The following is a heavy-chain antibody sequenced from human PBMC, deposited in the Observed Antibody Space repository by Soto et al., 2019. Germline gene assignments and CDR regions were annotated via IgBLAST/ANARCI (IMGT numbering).Heavy chain of an antibody. Sequence: SETLSLTCTVSGGSISSSSYYWGWIRQPPGKGLEWIGSIYYSGSTYYNPSLKSRVTISVDTSRNQFSLKLSSVTAADTAVYYCASLNIVVVVAATPFGYWGQGTLVTVSS. J-gene: IGHJ4*02. CDR1: GGSISSSSYY. CDR3: ASLNIVVVVAATPFGY. CDR2: IYYSGST. D-gene: IGHD2-15*01. V-gene: IGHV4-39*01.